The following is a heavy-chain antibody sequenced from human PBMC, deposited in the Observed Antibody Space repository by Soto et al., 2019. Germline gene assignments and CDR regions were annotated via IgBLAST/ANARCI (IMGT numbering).Heavy chain of an antibody. V-gene: IGHV3-11*06. CDR3: ARVAGYGDYRFDF. D-gene: IGHD4-17*01. Sequence: QVQLVDSGGGLVKPGGSLRLSCAASGFTFSDYYMSWIRQAPGKGLEWVSSISTSSGYTTYADSVKGRFTISRDNAKNSLFLQMNSLRAEDTAVYYCARVAGYGDYRFDFWGQGNLVTVSS. J-gene: IGHJ4*02. CDR1: GFTFSDYY. CDR2: ISTSSGYT.